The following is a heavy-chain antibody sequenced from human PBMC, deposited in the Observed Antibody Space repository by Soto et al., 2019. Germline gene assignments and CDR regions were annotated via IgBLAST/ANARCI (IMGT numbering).Heavy chain of an antibody. Sequence: ASVKVSCKASGGTFSSYAISWVRQAPGQGLEWMGGIIPIFGTANYAQKFQGRVTITADESTSTAYMELSSLKSEDTAVYYCASGDCGGYYYGMDVWAQRTTVTVSS. CDR1: GGTFSSYA. CDR2: IIPIFGTA. J-gene: IGHJ6*02. V-gene: IGHV1-69*13. D-gene: IGHD2-21*01. CDR3: ASGDCGGYYYGMDV.